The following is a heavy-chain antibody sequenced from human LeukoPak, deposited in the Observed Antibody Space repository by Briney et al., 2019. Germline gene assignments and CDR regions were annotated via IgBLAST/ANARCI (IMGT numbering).Heavy chain of an antibody. Sequence: SETLSLTCTVSGASISTSYWYWIRQPPGKGLEWIGYIHYSGDINYNPSLKSRVTISAYTSRNQLSLKLSSVTAADTAVYYCARVGCSGGSCYPDYWGQGTLVTVSS. CDR1: GASISTSY. J-gene: IGHJ4*02. CDR3: ARVGCSGGSCYPDY. V-gene: IGHV4-59*01. CDR2: IHYSGDI. D-gene: IGHD2-15*01.